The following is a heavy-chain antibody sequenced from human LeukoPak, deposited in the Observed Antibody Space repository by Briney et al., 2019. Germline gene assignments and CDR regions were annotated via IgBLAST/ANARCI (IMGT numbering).Heavy chain of an antibody. D-gene: IGHD3-10*01. CDR2: INHSGRT. J-gene: IGHJ4*02. CDR1: GGSFSGYY. CDR3: ARGVDYYGV. V-gene: IGHV4-34*01. Sequence: PSETLSLTCAVYGGSFSGYYWNWIRQPPGKGLEWIGEINHSGRTNYNPSLKSRVTISVDTSKKQFSLKLSSVTAADTAVYYCARGVDYYGVWGQGTLVTVSS.